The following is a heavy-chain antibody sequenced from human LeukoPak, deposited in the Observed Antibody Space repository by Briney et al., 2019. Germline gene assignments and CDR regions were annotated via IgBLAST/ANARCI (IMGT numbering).Heavy chain of an antibody. CDR3: ARGAVVVPAAIRYYYYGMDV. D-gene: IGHD2-2*01. CDR1: GGSFSGYY. CDR2: INHSGSA. Sequence: SETLSLTCAVYGGSFSGYYWSWIRQPPGKGLEWIGEINHSGSANYNLSLKSRVTISVDTSKNQFSLKLSSVTAADTAVYYCARGAVVVPAAIRYYYYGMDVWGQGTTVTVSS. J-gene: IGHJ6*02. V-gene: IGHV4-34*01.